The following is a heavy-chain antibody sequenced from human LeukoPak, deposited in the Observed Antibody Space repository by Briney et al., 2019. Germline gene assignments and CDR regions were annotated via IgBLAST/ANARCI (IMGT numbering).Heavy chain of an antibody. Sequence: ASVKVSCKASGYTFTSYGISWVRQAPGQGLEWIGWISPDSGRTGFAQKFQGRVTMTRDTSISTAYMKLSRLGYDDTAVYYCARDTRSSYLQYYFDYWGQGTLVTVSS. CDR2: ISPDSGRT. CDR3: ARDTRSSYLQYYFDY. D-gene: IGHD5-24*01. V-gene: IGHV1-2*02. J-gene: IGHJ4*02. CDR1: GYTFTSYG.